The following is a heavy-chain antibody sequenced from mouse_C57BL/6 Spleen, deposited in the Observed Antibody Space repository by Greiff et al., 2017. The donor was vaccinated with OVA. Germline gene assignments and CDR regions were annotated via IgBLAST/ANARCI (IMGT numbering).Heavy chain of an antibody. Sequence: QVQLQQPGAELVMPGASVKLSCKASGYTFTSYWMHWVKQRPGQGLEWIGEIDPSDSYTNYNQKFKGKSTLTVDKSSSTAYMQLSSLTSEDSAVYYCASASLGRNYYAMDYWGQGTSVTVSS. J-gene: IGHJ4*01. V-gene: IGHV1-69*01. CDR1: GYTFTSYW. CDR3: ASASLGRNYYAMDY. CDR2: IDPSDSYT. D-gene: IGHD4-1*01.